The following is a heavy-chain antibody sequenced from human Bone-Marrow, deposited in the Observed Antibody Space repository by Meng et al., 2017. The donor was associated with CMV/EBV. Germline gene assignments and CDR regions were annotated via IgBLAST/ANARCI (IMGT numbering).Heavy chain of an antibody. CDR2: ISAYNGNT. V-gene: IGHV1-18*01. CDR1: GYTFTSYG. J-gene: IGHJ4*02. D-gene: IGHD3-3*01. CDR3: AATIFGVVMY. Sequence: ASVKVSCKASGYTFTSYGISWVRRAPGQGLEWMGWISAYNGNTNYAQKLQGRVTMTTDTSTSTAYMELRSLRSEDTAVYYCAATIFGVVMYWGQGTLVTVSS.